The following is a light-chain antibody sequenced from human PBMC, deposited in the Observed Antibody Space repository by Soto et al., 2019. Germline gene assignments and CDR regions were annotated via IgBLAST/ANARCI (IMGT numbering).Light chain of an antibody. Sequence: DIQMAQSPSSLSSSVGDIFTISWRASRTINIYLNWYQQKAGKAPKLLIYNASNLQSGVPSRFSGSGSGTDFTLAISSLQPEDFATYYCQQTYSTPYTFGQGTKVDI. V-gene: IGKV1-39*01. J-gene: IGKJ2*01. CDR2: NAS. CDR3: QQTYSTPYT. CDR1: RTINIY.